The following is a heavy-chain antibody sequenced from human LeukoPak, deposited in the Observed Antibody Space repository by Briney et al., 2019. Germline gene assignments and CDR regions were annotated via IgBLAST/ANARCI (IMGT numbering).Heavy chain of an antibody. V-gene: IGHV1-69*05. CDR2: IVPMIGTA. D-gene: IGHD3-16*01. CDR1: GGTFRSYA. CDR3: ARDGADHYMDV. J-gene: IGHJ6*03. Sequence: ASVKVSCKASGGTFRSYAISWVRQASGQGLEWMGRIVPMIGTANYAQKFQGRVTIITDESTSTAYMELSSLRSEDTAVYYCARDGADHYMDVWGKGTTVTVSS.